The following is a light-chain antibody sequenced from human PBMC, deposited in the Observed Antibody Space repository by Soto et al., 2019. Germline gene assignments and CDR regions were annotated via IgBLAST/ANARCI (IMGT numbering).Light chain of an antibody. J-gene: IGKJ4*01. CDR3: QHYTNWPLT. CDR2: DAS. CDR1: HDVSSR. V-gene: IGKV3-15*01. Sequence: EIMMTPSPVTLSVSPGEKNTPSCRASHDVSSRLAWYQQKPGQAPRLLIYDASTRATGLPARFSGSGSGTEFTLTISSLQSEDFAVYYCQHYTNWPLTFGGGTKVDIK.